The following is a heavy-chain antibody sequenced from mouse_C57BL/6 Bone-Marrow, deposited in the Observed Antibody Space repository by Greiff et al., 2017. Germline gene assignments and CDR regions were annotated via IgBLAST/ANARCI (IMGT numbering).Heavy chain of an antibody. Sequence: QVQLQQSGAELVRPGTSVKVSCKASGYAFTNYLIEWVKQRPGQGLEWIGVINPGSGGTNYNEKFKGKATLTADKSSSTAYMQLSSRTSEDSAVYFCAYYGNSAWFAYWGQGTLVTVSA. D-gene: IGHD2-1*01. CDR3: AYYGNSAWFAY. J-gene: IGHJ3*01. CDR1: GYAFTNYL. V-gene: IGHV1-54*01. CDR2: INPGSGGT.